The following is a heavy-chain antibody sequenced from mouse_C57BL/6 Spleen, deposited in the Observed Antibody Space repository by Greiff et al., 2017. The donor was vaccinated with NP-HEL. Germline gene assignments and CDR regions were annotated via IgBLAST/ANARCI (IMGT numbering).Heavy chain of an antibody. J-gene: IGHJ2*01. CDR1: GYTFTSYW. CDR2: IYPGSGST. CDR3: ARSGTTVVIDY. Sequence: VKLQQPGAELVKPGASVKMSCKASGYTFTSYWLTWVKQRPGQGLEWIGDIYPGSGSTNYNVKFKSKATLTVDTSSSTAYMQLSSLTSEDSAVYYCARSGTTVVIDYWGQGTTLTVSS. V-gene: IGHV1-55*01. D-gene: IGHD1-1*01.